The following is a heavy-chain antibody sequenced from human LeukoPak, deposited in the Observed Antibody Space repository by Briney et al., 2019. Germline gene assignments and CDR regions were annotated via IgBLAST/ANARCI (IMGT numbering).Heavy chain of an antibody. V-gene: IGHV1-46*01. D-gene: IGHD7-27*01. CDR1: GYTFINYD. CDR3: ARETGAGGAFDI. J-gene: IGHJ3*02. Sequence: ASVKVSCTASGYTFINYDINWVRQAPGQGLEWMGIINPNGGSTSYTQNFQGRVTMTRDTSTSTVYMELSSLRSEDTAVFYCARETGAGGAFDIWGQGTMVTVSS. CDR2: INPNGGST.